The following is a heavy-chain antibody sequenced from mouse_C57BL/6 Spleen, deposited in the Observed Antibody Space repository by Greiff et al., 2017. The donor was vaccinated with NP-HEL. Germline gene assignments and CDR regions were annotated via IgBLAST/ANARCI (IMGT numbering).Heavy chain of an antibody. V-gene: IGHV1-18*01. CDR3: ARGYYGSRWGVLDY. D-gene: IGHD1-1*01. CDR1: GYTFTDYN. Sequence: VQLQQSGPELVKPGASVKIPCKASGYTFTDYNMDWVKQSHGKSLEWIGDINPNNGGTIYNQKFKGKATLTVDKSSSTAYMELRSLTSEDTAVYYCARGYYGSRWGVLDYWGQGTTLTVSS. J-gene: IGHJ2*01. CDR2: INPNNGGT.